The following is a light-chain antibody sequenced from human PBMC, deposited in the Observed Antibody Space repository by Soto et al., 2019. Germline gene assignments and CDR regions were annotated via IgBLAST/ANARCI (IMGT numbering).Light chain of an antibody. V-gene: IGKV3-20*01. CDR2: GAS. CDR3: QQYGSSPCT. Sequence: EIVLTQSPGTLSLSPGERATLSCRASQSVSSSYLAWYQQQPGQAPRLLIYGASSRATGIPDRFSGSGSGTDFTLTISRLEPEDFAVYYWQQYGSSPCTFGQGTRLEIK. J-gene: IGKJ5*01. CDR1: QSVSSSY.